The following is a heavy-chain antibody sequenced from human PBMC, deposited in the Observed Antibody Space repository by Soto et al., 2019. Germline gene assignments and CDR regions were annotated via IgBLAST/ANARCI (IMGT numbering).Heavy chain of an antibody. CDR1: GFTFSSYS. J-gene: IGHJ5*02. Sequence: GGSLRLSCAASGFTFSSYSMNWVRQAPGKGLEWVSSISSSSSYIYYADSVKGRFTISRDNAKNSLYLQMNSLRAEDTAVYYCARDAHHLVAHASWGQGTLVTVSS. CDR3: ARDAHHLVAHAS. V-gene: IGHV3-21*01. CDR2: ISSSSSYI. D-gene: IGHD5-12*01.